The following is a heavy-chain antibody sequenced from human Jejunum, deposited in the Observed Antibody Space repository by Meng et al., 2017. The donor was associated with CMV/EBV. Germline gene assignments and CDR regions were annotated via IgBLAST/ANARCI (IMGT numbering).Heavy chain of an antibody. Sequence: SGYSFRTYAIKWVRQAPGQGLEWMGWINTDSGNPTYAQGFRGRFVFSLDTSVSTAYLQISSLKAEDTAVYYCARPRGLCSERRCYPDYWGQGTLVTVSS. CDR2: INTDSGNP. CDR3: ARPRGLCSERRCYPDY. V-gene: IGHV7-4-1*02. CDR1: GYSFRTYA. J-gene: IGHJ4*02. D-gene: IGHD2-15*01.